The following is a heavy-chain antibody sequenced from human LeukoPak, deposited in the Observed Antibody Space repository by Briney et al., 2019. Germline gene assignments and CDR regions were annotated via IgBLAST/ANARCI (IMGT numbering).Heavy chain of an antibody. CDR1: GYSFTSYW. CDR2: IYPGDSDT. CDR3: ARHLFAYCGGDCYSAIGY. V-gene: IGHV5-51*01. D-gene: IGHD2-21*02. Sequence: GASLKISCKGSGYSFTSYWIGWVRQMPGKGLEWVGIIYPGDSDTRYSPSFQGQVTISADKSISTAYLQWSSLKASDTAMYYCARHLFAYCGGDCYSAIGYWGQGTLVTVSS. J-gene: IGHJ4*02.